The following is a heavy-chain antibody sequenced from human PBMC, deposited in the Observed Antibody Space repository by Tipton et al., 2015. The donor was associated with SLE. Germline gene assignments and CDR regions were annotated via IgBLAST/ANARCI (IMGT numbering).Heavy chain of an antibody. V-gene: IGHV4-31*11. CDR1: AYSITSGYY. CDR2: IYLSGLT. J-gene: IGHJ4*02. Sequence: TLSLTCAVSAYSITSGYYWTWVRQLPGMGLEWIGFIYLSGLTSYNPSLNNRVSISVDTSKSQFSLKLTSVTAADTAIYYCASVDDTVTSHFEYWGQGTLVTVSS. D-gene: IGHD4-17*01. CDR3: ASVDDTVTSHFEY.